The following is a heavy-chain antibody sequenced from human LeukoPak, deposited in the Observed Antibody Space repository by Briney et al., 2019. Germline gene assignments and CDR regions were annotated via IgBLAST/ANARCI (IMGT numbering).Heavy chain of an antibody. CDR2: ISYDGSHK. CDR1: GFTLNTHD. Sequence: GGSLRLSCAASGFTLNTHDMNWVRQAPGKGLEWVAIISYDGSHKLYADSVKGRFTISRDYSENTLHLQMNSLRPEDTAVYYCAKSIYGSGTYIGVDYWGQGTLVTVSS. J-gene: IGHJ4*02. D-gene: IGHD3-10*01. CDR3: AKSIYGSGTYIGVDY. V-gene: IGHV3-30*18.